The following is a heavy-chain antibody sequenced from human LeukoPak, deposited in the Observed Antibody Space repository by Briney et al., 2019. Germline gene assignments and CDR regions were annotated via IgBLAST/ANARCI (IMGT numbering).Heavy chain of an antibody. CDR3: TKRAAAAGFDY. Sequence: GGSLRLSCAASGFTFSTNAMSWVRQAPGQGLEWVSSISDSGGSVQYADSVKGRFTISRDNSKNTLYLQINSLRAEDTAVYYCTKRAAAAGFDYWGQGTPVTVSS. D-gene: IGHD6-13*01. J-gene: IGHJ4*02. V-gene: IGHV3-23*01. CDR2: ISDSGGSV. CDR1: GFTFSTNA.